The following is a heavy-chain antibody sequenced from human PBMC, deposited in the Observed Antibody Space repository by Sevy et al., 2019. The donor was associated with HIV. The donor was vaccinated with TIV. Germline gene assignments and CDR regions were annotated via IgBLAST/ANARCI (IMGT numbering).Heavy chain of an antibody. J-gene: IGHJ3*02. CDR3: AKDRFDGSGYYPEGAFDI. Sequence: GGSLRLSCAASGFTFSSYAMSWVRQAPGKGLEWVSTISGSGFNTYYGDSVKGRLTISRENSKNTLYLQMSSLSTEDTALYYCAKDRFDGSGYYPEGAFDIWGQGTKVTVSS. D-gene: IGHD3-22*01. CDR1: GFTFSSYA. CDR2: ISGSGFNT. V-gene: IGHV3-23*01.